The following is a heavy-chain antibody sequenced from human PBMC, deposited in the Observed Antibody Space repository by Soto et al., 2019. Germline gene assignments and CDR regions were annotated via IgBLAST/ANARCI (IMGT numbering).Heavy chain of an antibody. CDR2: ISGYNGNT. Sequence: QVQLVQSRGEVKKPGASVKVSCKTSGYSVTTYGIRWVREAPGQGLEWMGWISGYNGNTNYAQNLQGRVTMTTDTSTSTAYMELRSLRSDDTAVYYCAREGPAPYYYYGMDFWGQGSTVTVSS. J-gene: IGHJ6*02. CDR3: AREGPAPYYYYGMDF. CDR1: GYSVTTYG. V-gene: IGHV1-18*01.